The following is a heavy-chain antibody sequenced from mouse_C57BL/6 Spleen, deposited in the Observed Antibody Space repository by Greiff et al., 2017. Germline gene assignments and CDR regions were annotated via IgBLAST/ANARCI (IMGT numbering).Heavy chain of an antibody. V-gene: IGHV1-52*01. CDR1: GYTFTSYW. J-gene: IGHJ3*01. Sequence: VQLQQSGAELVRPGSSVKLSCKASGYTFTSYWMHWVKQRPRQGLEWIGNIDPSDSATHYNQKFKDKATLTVDKSSSTAYMQLSSLTSEDSAVYYCARGGLLLEGFAYWGQGTLVTVSA. D-gene: IGHD1-1*01. CDR2: IDPSDSAT. CDR3: ARGGLLLEGFAY.